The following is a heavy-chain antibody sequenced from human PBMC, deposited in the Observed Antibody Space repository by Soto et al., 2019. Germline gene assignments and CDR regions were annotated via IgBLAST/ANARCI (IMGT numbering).Heavy chain of an antibody. D-gene: IGHD6-13*01. CDR3: AKTIGGSSSSNWFDP. CDR2: ISGSGGST. CDR1: GFTFSSYA. Sequence: GSLRLSCAASGFTFSSYAMSWVRQAPGKGLEWVSAISGSGGSTYYADSVKGRFTISRDNSKNTLYLQMNSLRAEDTAVYYCAKTIGGSSSSNWFDPWGQGTLVTVSS. J-gene: IGHJ5*02. V-gene: IGHV3-23*01.